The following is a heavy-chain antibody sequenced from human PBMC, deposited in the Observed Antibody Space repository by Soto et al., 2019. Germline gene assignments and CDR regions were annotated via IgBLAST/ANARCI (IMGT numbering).Heavy chain of an antibody. V-gene: IGHV4-61*01. CDR2: FYYSGST. Sequence: SETLSLTCTLSVGSVSGGSYFWSWVRQPPGKGLEWIGYFYYSGSTKYNPSLKSRVTILEDTSKNQFSLKLNSVTAADTAVYYCAREGRMGTFDYWGQGALVTAPQ. CDR3: AREGRMGTFDY. D-gene: IGHD1-1*01. J-gene: IGHJ4*02. CDR1: VGSVSGGSYF.